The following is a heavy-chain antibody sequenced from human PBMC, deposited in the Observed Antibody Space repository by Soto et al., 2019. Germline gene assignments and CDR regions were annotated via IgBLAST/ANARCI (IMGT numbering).Heavy chain of an antibody. CDR2: INHSGST. CDR1: GGSFSGYY. CDR3: ARVTGRYYYGMDV. V-gene: IGHV4-34*01. Sequence: QVQLQQWGAGLLKPSETLSLTCAVYGGSFSGYYWSWIRQPPGKGLEWIGEINHSGSTNYNPSLKTRVTISVDTSKNQFSLKLTSVTAADTAVYSCARVTGRYYYGMDVWGQGTTVTVSS. J-gene: IGHJ6*02.